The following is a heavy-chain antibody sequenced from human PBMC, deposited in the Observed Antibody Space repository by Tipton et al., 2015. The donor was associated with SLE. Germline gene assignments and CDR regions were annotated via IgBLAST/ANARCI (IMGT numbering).Heavy chain of an antibody. Sequence: SLRLSCTASGFTFSSYWMHWVRQAPGKGLVWVSRISGDVSRTSYADSAKGRFTISRDNSKNTLYLQMNSLRADDTAVYYCARGSFTGSAPFDYWGQGTLVTVSS. CDR2: ISGDVSRT. D-gene: IGHD1-26*01. J-gene: IGHJ4*02. CDR1: GFTFSSYW. V-gene: IGHV3-74*01. CDR3: ARGSFTGSAPFDY.